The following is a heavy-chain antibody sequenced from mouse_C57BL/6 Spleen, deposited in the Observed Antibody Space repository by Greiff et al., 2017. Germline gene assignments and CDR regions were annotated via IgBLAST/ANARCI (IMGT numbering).Heavy chain of an antibody. CDR2: INPCTGGA. CDR1: GYSFTGYY. V-gene: IGHV1-42*01. Sequence: EVKLVESGPELVKPGASVKISCKASGYSFTGYYMNWVKQSPEKSLEWIGEINPCTGGATYNQKFKAKATLTVDKSSSKAYMQLKSLTSEDSAVYYCARSDYAMDYWGQGTSVTVSS. CDR3: ARSDYAMDY. J-gene: IGHJ4*01.